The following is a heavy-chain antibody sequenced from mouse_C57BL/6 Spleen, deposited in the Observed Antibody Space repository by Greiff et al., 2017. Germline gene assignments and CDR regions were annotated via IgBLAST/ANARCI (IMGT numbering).Heavy chain of an antibody. D-gene: IGHD2-5*01. V-gene: IGHV1-69*01. J-gene: IGHJ1*03. CDR1: GYTFTSYW. Sequence: VQLQQPGAELVMPGASVKLSCKASGYTFTSYWMHWVKQRPGQGLEWIGEIDPSDSYTNYNQKFKGKSTLTVDKSSSTAYMQLSSLTSEDSAVYYCAQAYYSNYVGYFDVWGTGTTVTVSS. CDR3: AQAYYSNYVGYFDV. CDR2: IDPSDSYT.